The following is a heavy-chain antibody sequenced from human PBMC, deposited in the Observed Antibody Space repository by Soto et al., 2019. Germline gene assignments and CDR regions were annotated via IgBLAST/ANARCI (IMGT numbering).Heavy chain of an antibody. CDR2: LYYSGNT. Sequence: XETLSLTCTVSGGSISPFYWSWVRQPPGKGLEWIGYLYYSGNTNYNPSLKSRVTISVDASKNQVSLRLTSVTAADTAVYYCARVGGVAARTFDYWGQGTVVTVSS. CDR3: ARVGGVAARTFDY. D-gene: IGHD2-15*01. J-gene: IGHJ4*02. CDR1: GGSISPFY. V-gene: IGHV4-59*01.